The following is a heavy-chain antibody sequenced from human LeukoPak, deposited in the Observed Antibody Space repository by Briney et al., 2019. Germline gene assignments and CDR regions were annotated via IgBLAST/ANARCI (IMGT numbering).Heavy chain of an antibody. CDR3: TASGV. J-gene: IGHJ4*02. V-gene: IGHV3-15*01. Sequence: GGSLRLSCVASGLTFSNALVTWVRQAPGKGLEWVGHIKNKSDRETADYAAPVKGRFTISRDDSKNTVYLQMNSLKTEDTAVYYCTASGVWGQGTLVTVSS. CDR1: GLTFSNAL. CDR2: IKNKSDRETA. D-gene: IGHD7-27*01.